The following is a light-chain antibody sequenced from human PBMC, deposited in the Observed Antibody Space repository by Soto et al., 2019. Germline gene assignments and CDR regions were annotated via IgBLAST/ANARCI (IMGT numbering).Light chain of an antibody. CDR2: KIS. J-gene: IGKJ4*01. CDR3: MQSTQFPLT. V-gene: IGKV2-24*01. Sequence: EIVMTQTPLYSPVTLGQQASLSCRSSPSLVHSDGNTYLSWLRLGPGQPPKLLIYKISNRFSGVPDRFTGSGAGTDFTLKISRVEAEDVGTYYCMQSTQFPLTFGGGTKLDIK. CDR1: PSLVHSDGNTY.